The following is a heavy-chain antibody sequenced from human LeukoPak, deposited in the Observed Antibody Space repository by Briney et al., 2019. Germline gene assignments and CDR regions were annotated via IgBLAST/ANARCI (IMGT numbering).Heavy chain of an antibody. D-gene: IGHD5-12*01. CDR2: INPSGGST. CDR3: AREGVATITPFDY. V-gene: IGHV1-46*01. J-gene: IGHJ4*02. Sequence: GASVKVSCKASGYTFTSYYMHWVRQAPGQGLEGMGVINPSGGSTSYAQKFQRRVTTTRDMSTSTVYMELSSLRSEDTAVYYCAREGVATITPFDYWGQGTLVTVSS. CDR1: GYTFTSYY.